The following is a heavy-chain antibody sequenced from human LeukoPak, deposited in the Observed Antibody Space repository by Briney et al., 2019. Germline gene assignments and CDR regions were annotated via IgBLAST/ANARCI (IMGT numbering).Heavy chain of an antibody. CDR1: GFTFSSYG. V-gene: IGHV3-30*18. CDR3: AKDLPQGYSGSYGGYYYYGMDV. Sequence: GRSLRLSCAASGFTFSSYGMHWVRQAPGKGLEWVAVISYDGSNKYYADSVMGRFTISRDNSKNTLYLQMNSLRAEDTAVYYCAKDLPQGYSGSYGGYYYYGMDVWGQGTTVTVSS. J-gene: IGHJ6*02. D-gene: IGHD1-26*01. CDR2: ISYDGSNK.